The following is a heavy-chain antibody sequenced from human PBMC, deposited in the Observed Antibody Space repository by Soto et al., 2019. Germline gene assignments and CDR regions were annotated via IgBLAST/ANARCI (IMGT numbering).Heavy chain of an antibody. V-gene: IGHV1-2*02. Sequence: ASVKISCKAPGYTFTGYYMHWVRQAPGQGLEWMGWINPNSGGTNYAQKFQGRVTMTRDTSISTAYMELSRLRSDDTAVYYCARSPPLRPPWPWGQGTLVTVSS. CDR3: ARSPPLRPPWP. CDR1: GYTFTGYY. J-gene: IGHJ5*02. D-gene: IGHD2-15*01. CDR2: INPNSGGT.